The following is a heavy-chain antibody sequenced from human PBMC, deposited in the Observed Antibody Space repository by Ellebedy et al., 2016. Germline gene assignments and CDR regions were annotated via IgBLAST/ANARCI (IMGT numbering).Heavy chain of an antibody. CDR1: GGSISSGGYY. D-gene: IGHD3-22*01. CDR3: ARGFPYYYDSSGPPPMFYFDY. V-gene: IGHV4-31*03. J-gene: IGHJ4*02. Sequence: SETLSLTCTVSGGSISSGGYYWSWIRQHPGKGLEWIGYIYYSGSTYYNPSLKSRVTISVDTSKNQFSLKLSSVTVADTAVYYCARGFPYYYDSSGPPPMFYFDYWGQGTLVTVSS. CDR2: IYYSGST.